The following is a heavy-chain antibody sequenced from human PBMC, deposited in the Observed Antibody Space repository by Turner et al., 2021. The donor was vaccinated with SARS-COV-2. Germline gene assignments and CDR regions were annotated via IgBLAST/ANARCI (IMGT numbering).Heavy chain of an antibody. CDR1: GGSISSSSYY. J-gene: IGHJ5*02. CDR2: IYYSGST. V-gene: IGHV4-39*01. CDR3: ARHWEVAAAAYLARFDP. D-gene: IGHD6-13*01. Sequence: QLQLQESGPGLVKPSETLSLTCTVSGGSISSSSYYWGWTRQPPGKGLEGIGSIYYSGSTYYNPSLKSRVTISVDTSKNQFSLKLTSVTAADTAVYFCARHWEVAAAAYLARFDPWGQGTLVTVSS.